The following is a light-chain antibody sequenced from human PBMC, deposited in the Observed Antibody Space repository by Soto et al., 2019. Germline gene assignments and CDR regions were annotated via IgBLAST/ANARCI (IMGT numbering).Light chain of an antibody. V-gene: IGKV3-15*01. Sequence: EIVMTQSPATLSVSPGETATLSCRASQSVSYNLPWYQQKPGQGPRLLIYGAFTRATGIPARFSGSGSGTDFTLTISSLQSEDFAVYYCQQYKNWPPLTFGGGTKVEIK. J-gene: IGKJ4*01. CDR2: GAF. CDR3: QQYKNWPPLT. CDR1: QSVSYN.